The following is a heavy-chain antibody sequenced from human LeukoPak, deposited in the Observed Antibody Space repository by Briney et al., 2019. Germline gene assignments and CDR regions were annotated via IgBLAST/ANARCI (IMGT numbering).Heavy chain of an antibody. J-gene: IGHJ5*02. CDR1: GYTFSGYY. CDR3: ARERSLRDSFDP. V-gene: IGHV1-2*02. D-gene: IGHD3-3*01. Sequence: RASVKLSCKASGYTFSGYYMHWVRQARGQGLEWMGWINPNSGGTNYAQKFQGRVTMTRDTSISTAYMELSRLRSDDTAVYYCARERSLRDSFDPWGQGTLVTVSS. CDR2: INPNSGGT.